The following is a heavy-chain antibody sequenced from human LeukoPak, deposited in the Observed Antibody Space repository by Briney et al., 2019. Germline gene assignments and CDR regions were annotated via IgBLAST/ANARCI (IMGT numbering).Heavy chain of an antibody. CDR2: ISYDGSNK. D-gene: IGHD3-3*01. V-gene: IGHV3-30*18. Sequence: GGSLRLPCAASGFTFSSYGMHWVRQAPGKGLEWVAVISYDGSNKYYADSVKGRFTISRDNSKNTLYLQMNSLRAEDTAVYYCAKDSLVYYDFWSGYLDYWGQGTLVTVSS. CDR1: GFTFSSYG. J-gene: IGHJ4*02. CDR3: AKDSLVYYDFWSGYLDY.